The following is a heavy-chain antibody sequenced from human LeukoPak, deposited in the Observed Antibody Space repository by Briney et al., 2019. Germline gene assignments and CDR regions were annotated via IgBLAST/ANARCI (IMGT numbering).Heavy chain of an antibody. Sequence: ASVTVSCKASGYTFTGYYMHWVRQAPGQGLEWMGWINPNSGGTNYAQKFQGRVTMTRDTSISTAYMDLSRLRSDDTAVYYCARGSSNARGVNWFDPWGQGTLVTVSS. D-gene: IGHD6-13*01. CDR1: GYTFTGYY. J-gene: IGHJ5*02. CDR2: INPNSGGT. CDR3: ARGSSNARGVNWFDP. V-gene: IGHV1-2*02.